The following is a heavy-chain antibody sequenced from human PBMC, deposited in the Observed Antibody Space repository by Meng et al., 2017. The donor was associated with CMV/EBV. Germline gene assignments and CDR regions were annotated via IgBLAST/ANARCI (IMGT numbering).Heavy chain of an antibody. CDR2: INPNSGGT. D-gene: IGHD6-13*01. Sequence: QVQLVQCGAEVKKPGASVKVSCKASGYTFTGYYRHWVRQAPGQGLEWMGWINPNSGGTNYAQKFQGRVTMTRDTSISTAYMELSRLRSDDTAVYYCARQHNSSSWIINWFDPWGQGTLVTVSS. J-gene: IGHJ5*02. V-gene: IGHV1-2*02. CDR1: GYTFTGYY. CDR3: ARQHNSSSWIINWFDP.